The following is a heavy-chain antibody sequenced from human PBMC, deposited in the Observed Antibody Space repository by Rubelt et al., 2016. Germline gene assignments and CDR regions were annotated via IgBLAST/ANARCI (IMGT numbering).Heavy chain of an antibody. V-gene: IGHV3-11*06. Sequence: KGRFTISRDNAKNSLYLQMNSLRAEDTAVYYCASLSMIGMDVWGQGTTVTVSS. D-gene: IGHD2/OR15-2a*01. J-gene: IGHJ6*02. CDR3: ASLSMIGMDV.